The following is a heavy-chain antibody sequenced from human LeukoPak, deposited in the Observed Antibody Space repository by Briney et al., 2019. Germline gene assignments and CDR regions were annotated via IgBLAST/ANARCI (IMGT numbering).Heavy chain of an antibody. Sequence: GGSLRLSCAASGFTISSYSMNWVRQAPGKGLEWVSSISSSSSYIYYADSVKGRFTISRDNAKNSLYLQMNSLRAEDTAVYYCARLGAGYSSGWYYDYWGQGTLVTVSS. V-gene: IGHV3-21*01. D-gene: IGHD6-19*01. J-gene: IGHJ4*02. CDR1: GFTISSYS. CDR2: ISSSSSYI. CDR3: ARLGAGYSSGWYYDY.